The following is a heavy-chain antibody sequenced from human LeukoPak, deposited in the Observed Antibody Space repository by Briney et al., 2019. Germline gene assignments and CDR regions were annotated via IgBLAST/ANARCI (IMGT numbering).Heavy chain of an antibody. CDR1: RFSLTNFW. CDR3: REGSGGRSDY. V-gene: IGHV3-74*01. CDR2: LNEVRGVT. J-gene: IGHJ4*01. D-gene: IGHD1-26*01. Sequence: PGGSLRPPCEASRFSLTNFWLRGVRQAPGEGVVWVSRLNEVRGVTNYADFAKGRFTISRDNVRNTLYLQMNSLSADDTALYYGREGSGGRSDYWGHGTLVTVSS.